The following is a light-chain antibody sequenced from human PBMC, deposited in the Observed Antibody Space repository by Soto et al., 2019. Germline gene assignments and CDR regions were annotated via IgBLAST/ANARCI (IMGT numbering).Light chain of an antibody. Sequence: DIQMTQSPSTLSASVGDRVTITCRASQSISYWLAWYQQKPGQAPKLLIHDASILESGVPSRFSGRGSGTEFTITISRLQPDDFATYYCQQYETYSPLTFGGGTKVEI. CDR1: QSISYW. CDR2: DAS. V-gene: IGKV1-5*01. J-gene: IGKJ4*01. CDR3: QQYETYSPLT.